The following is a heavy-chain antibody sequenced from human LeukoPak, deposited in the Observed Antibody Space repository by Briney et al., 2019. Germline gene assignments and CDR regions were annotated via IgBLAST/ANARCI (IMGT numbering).Heavy chain of an antibody. CDR2: INTDGTNT. V-gene: IGHV3-74*01. D-gene: IGHD1-26*01. CDR3: ARGYSGTYRVDY. J-gene: IGHJ4*02. CDR1: GFTFSSYW. Sequence: GGPLRLSCAASGFTFSSYWMHWVRQVPGKGLVWVSRINTDGTNTPYADSVKGRFTMSRDNAKSRLYLQMNSLRAEDTAVYYCARGYSGTYRVDYWGQGTLVTVSS.